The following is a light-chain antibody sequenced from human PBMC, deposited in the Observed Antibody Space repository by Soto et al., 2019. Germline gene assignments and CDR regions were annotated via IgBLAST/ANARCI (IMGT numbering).Light chain of an antibody. V-gene: IGLV2-14*03. CDR3: ASYTPARTMV. J-gene: IGLJ2*01. CDR1: RSDIGSRNS. Sequence: QSVLTQPASVSGSLGQSITISCTGTRSDIGSRNSVSWYQHHPGKAPKLMIYDVNIRPSGVSHRFSGSKSGNAASLTISGLQAEDEADYSCASYTPARTMVLGGGTKVTVL. CDR2: DVN.